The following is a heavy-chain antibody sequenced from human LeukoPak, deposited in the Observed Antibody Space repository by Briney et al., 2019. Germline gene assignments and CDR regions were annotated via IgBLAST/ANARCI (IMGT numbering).Heavy chain of an antibody. CDR3: ARVETAMMRV. Sequence: PSETLSLTCSVSGSSLSGGHFWGWIRQSPGKGLEWIGSVSHSASTYYNPSLKSRVTMSVDTSKNQFSLKLRSVTAADTAVYYCARVETAMMRVWGQGILVTVLS. CDR1: GSSLSGGHF. J-gene: IGHJ4*02. CDR2: VSHSAST. V-gene: IGHV4-38-2*02. D-gene: IGHD5-18*01.